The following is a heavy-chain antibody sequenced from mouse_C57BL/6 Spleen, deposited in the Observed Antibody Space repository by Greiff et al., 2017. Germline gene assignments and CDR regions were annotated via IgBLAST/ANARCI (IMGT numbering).Heavy chain of an antibody. CDR2: INPSSGYT. J-gene: IGHJ4*01. D-gene: IGHD1-1*01. Sequence: QVQLQQSGAELARPGASVKMSCKASGYTFTSYTTHWVKQRPGQGLEWIGYINPSSGYTKYNQKFKDKATLTADKSSSTAYMQLSSLTSEDSAVYYCARSHYYGSPYAMDYWGQGTSVTVSS. CDR1: GYTFTSYT. CDR3: ARSHYYGSPYAMDY. V-gene: IGHV1-4*01.